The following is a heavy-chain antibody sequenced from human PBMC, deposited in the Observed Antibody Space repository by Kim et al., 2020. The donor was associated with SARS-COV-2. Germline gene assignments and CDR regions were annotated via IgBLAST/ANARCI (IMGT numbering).Heavy chain of an antibody. V-gene: IGHV1-46*01. D-gene: IGHD6-19*01. Sequence: TSYAQKFQGRVTMTRDTSTSTVYMELSSLRSEDTAVYYCARDLAVASFDYWGQGTLVTVSS. CDR3: ARDLAVASFDY. CDR2: T. J-gene: IGHJ4*02.